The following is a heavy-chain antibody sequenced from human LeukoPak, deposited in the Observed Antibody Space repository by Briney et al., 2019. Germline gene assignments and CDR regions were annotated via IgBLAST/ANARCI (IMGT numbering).Heavy chain of an antibody. CDR1: GASISSSLYY. CDR3: AGGQTLDWLSNYFDS. D-gene: IGHD3-3*01. CDR2: IYYGANT. V-gene: IGHV4-39*01. J-gene: IGHJ4*02. Sequence: SETLSLTCTVSGASISSSLYYWGWVRQPPGKGLEWVGSIYYGANTYYNPSLKSRLTISVDTPMNQVSLKLRSVTAADTALYFCAGGQTLDWLSNYFDSWGQGSLVIVSS.